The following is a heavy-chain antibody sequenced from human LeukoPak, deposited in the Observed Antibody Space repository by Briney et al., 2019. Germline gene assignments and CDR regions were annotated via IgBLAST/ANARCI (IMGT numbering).Heavy chain of an antibody. V-gene: IGHV3-23*01. D-gene: IGHD1-26*01. CDR1: GFTFSSYA. CDR3: AKNEGGSYLYYYGMDV. CDR2: ISGSGGST. J-gene: IGHJ6*02. Sequence: PGGSLRLSCAASGFTFSSYAMSWVRQAPGKGREWVSAISGSGGSTYSADSVKGRFTISRDNSKNTLYLHMNSLRAEGTAVYYCAKNEGGSYLYYYGMDVWGQGPTVTVSS.